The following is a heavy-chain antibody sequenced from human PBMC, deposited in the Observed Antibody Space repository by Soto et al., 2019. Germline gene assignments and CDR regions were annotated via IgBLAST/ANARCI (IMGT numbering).Heavy chain of an antibody. CDR1: GFSLSTSGVG. CDR3: ARRRSDLIGHGAFDM. J-gene: IGHJ3*02. V-gene: IGHV2-5*02. D-gene: IGHD3-10*01. Sequence: QITLKESGPTLVKPTHTLTLTCTFSGFSLSTSGVGVGWSRQPPGKALEWLALIYWDDDRRYSPSLKSRLTSTQDTSKNQLVIQMTNMDPVDTATYYCARRRSDLIGHGAFDMWGEGTMVTVSS. CDR2: IYWDDDR.